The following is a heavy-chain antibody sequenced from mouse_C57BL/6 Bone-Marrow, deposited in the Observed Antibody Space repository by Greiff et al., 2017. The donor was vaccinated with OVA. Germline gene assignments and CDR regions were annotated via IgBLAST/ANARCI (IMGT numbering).Heavy chain of an antibody. CDR1: GYSFTGYY. CDR3: ARDYSNLAWFAY. J-gene: IGHJ3*01. V-gene: IGHV1-42*01. D-gene: IGHD2-5*01. CDR2: INPSTGGT. Sequence: VQLQQSGPELVKPGASVKLSCKASGYSFTGYYMNWVKQSPEKSLEWIGEINPSTGGTTYNQKFKAKATLTVAKSSSTAYMQLKSLTSEDSAVYYCARDYSNLAWFAYGGQGTLVTVSA.